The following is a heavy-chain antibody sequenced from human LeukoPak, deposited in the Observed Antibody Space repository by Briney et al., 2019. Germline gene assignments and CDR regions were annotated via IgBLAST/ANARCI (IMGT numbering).Heavy chain of an antibody. D-gene: IGHD3-22*01. V-gene: IGHV3-48*03. CDR1: GFTFSSYE. CDR2: ISSSGNAI. J-gene: IGHJ4*02. CDR3: AKEPVYYYDSSGPTYYFDY. Sequence: GGSLRLSCAASGFTFSSYEMNWVRQAPGKGLEWVSYISSSGNAIYYADSVKGRFTISRDNAKNTLYLQMNSLRAEDTAVYYCAKEPVYYYDSSGPTYYFDYWGQGTLVTVSS.